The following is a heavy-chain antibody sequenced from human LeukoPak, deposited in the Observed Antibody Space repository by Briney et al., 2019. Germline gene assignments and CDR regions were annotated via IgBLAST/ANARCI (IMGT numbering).Heavy chain of an antibody. Sequence: SETLSLTCTVSGDSISSSDYYWGWIRQPPGKGLEWIGSIHSSGNIYYNPSLKSRVTISVDTSKNQFSLNLSSVTAADTAVYYCARDVVVVPAAIHYGMDVWGQGTTVTVSS. J-gene: IGHJ6*02. D-gene: IGHD2-2*01. V-gene: IGHV4-39*07. CDR3: ARDVVVVPAAIHYGMDV. CDR2: IHSSGNI. CDR1: GDSISSSDYY.